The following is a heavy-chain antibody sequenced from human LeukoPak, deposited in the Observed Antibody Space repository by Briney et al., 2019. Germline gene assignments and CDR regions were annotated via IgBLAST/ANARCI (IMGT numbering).Heavy chain of an antibody. Sequence: PGGSLRLSCAVSGFNFSSHGMHWVRQAPGKGLEWLTFLQSDGSIKNYAVSVKGRFTTSRDNSKNTLYLQMNNLRVEDTALYYCAKNFRSSFNNHLGYWGQGTLVTVSS. J-gene: IGHJ4*02. CDR1: GFNFSSHG. V-gene: IGHV3-30*02. CDR2: LQSDGSIK. D-gene: IGHD1/OR15-1a*01. CDR3: AKNFRSSFNNHLGY.